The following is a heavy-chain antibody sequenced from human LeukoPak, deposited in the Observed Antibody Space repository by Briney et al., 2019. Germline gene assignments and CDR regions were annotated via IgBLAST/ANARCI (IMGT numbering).Heavy chain of an antibody. D-gene: IGHD4-23*01. CDR3: AKEPVVTRGVGFFYYYMDV. J-gene: IGHJ6*03. CDR1: GFTFDDYA. CDR2: ISWDGGST. V-gene: IGHV3-43D*03. Sequence: GGSLRLSCAASGFTFDDYAMHWVRQGPGKGLEWVSLISWDGGSTYYADSVKGRFTISRDNSKNSLYLQMTSLRAEDTALYYCAKEPVVTRGVGFFYYYMDVWGKGTTVTVSS.